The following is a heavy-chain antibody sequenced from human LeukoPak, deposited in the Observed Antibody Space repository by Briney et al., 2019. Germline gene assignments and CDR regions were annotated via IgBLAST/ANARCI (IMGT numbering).Heavy chain of an antibody. J-gene: IGHJ4*02. CDR2: ISSDGGVT. V-gene: IGHV3-64*02. D-gene: IGHD6-19*01. CDR1: GFTFSTYA. Sequence: GGSLRLSCAASGFTFSTYAMHWVRQAPGKGLEYVAAISSDGGVTYYADSVKGRFTISRDNSKNTLYLQMGSLRAEDTAVYYCARRSLPERSGWYFPDYWGQGTLVTVSS. CDR3: ARRSLPERSGWYFPDY.